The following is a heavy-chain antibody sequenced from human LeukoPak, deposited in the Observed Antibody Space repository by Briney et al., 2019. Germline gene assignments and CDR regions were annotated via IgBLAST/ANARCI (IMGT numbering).Heavy chain of an antibody. V-gene: IGHV4-59*01. J-gene: IGHJ4*02. CDR2: IYYSGST. Sequence: SETLALTCTVSGGSISSYYWSWIRQPPGKGLDWIGYIYYSGSTNYNPSLKSRVTISVDTSKNQFSLKLSSVTAADTAVYYCARGYSIFGVVIDYWGQGTLVTVSS. CDR3: ARGYSIFGVVIDY. D-gene: IGHD3-3*01. CDR1: GGSISSYY.